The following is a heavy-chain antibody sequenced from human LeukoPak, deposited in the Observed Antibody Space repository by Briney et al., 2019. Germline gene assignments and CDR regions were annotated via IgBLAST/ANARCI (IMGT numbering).Heavy chain of an antibody. CDR3: ARDDHDYGDYDY. V-gene: IGHV3-7*04. D-gene: IGHD4-17*01. J-gene: IGHJ4*02. CDR1: GFTFSRYW. CDR2: IEEDGSEK. Sequence: GGSLRLSCAASGFTFSRYWMSWVRQAPGKGLEWVASIEEDGSEKYYVDSVKGRCTISRDSAKNTLYLQMNSLRVEDTAVYYCARDDHDYGDYDYWGQGTLVTVST.